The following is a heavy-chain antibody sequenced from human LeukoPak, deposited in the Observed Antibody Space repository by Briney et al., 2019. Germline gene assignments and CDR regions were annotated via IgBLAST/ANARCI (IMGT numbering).Heavy chain of an antibody. CDR3: ASDWDSVRSRSHFDF. J-gene: IGHJ4*02. CDR2: ISSGSTYI. CDR1: GFTFNSYS. V-gene: IGHV3-21*01. D-gene: IGHD5/OR15-5a*01. Sequence: GGSLRLSCAAPGFTFNSYSMNWVRQAPGKGLEWVSSISSGSTYIYYADSVKGRFTISRDNAKNSLYLQMNSLRAEDTAVYYCASDWDSVRSRSHFDFWGQGTLVTVSS.